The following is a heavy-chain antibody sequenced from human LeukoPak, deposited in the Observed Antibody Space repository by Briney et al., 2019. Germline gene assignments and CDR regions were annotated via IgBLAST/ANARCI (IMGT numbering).Heavy chain of an antibody. CDR2: IIPIFGTA. J-gene: IGHJ6*02. D-gene: IGHD5-18*01. V-gene: IGHV1-69*13. CDR3: ARGEEYSYGYYYYGMDV. Sequence: ASVKVSCKASGGTFSSYAISWVRQAPGQGLEWMGGIIPIFGTANYAQKFQGRVMITADESTSTAYMELSSLRSEDTAVYYCARGEEYSYGYYYYGMDVWGQGTTVTVSS. CDR1: GGTFSSYA.